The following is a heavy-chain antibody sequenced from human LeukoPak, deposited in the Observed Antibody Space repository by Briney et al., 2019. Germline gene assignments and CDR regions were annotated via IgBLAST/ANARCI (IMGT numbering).Heavy chain of an antibody. CDR2: INPNSGGT. V-gene: IGHV1-2*02. Sequence: ASVKVSCKASGYTFTNYGISWVRQAPGQGLEWMGWINPNSGGTNYAQKFQGRVTMTRDTSISTAYMELSRLRSDDTAVYYCATRAGDFWSGYPLDAFDIWGQGTMVTVSS. CDR1: GYTFTNYG. J-gene: IGHJ3*02. CDR3: ATRAGDFWSGYPLDAFDI. D-gene: IGHD3-3*01.